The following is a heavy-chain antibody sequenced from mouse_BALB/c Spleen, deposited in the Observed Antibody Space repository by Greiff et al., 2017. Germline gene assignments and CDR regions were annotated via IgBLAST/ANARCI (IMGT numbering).Heavy chain of an antibody. Sequence: EVQLQESGTVLARPGASVKMSCKASGYTFTSYWMHWVKQRPGQGLEWIGAIYPGNSDTSYNQKFKGKAKLTAVTSTSTAYMELSSLTNEDSAVYYCTRSLGSSYDWYFDVWGAGTTVTVSS. CDR2: IYPGNSDT. CDR1: GYTFTSYW. D-gene: IGHD1-1*01. J-gene: IGHJ1*01. V-gene: IGHV1-5*01. CDR3: TRSLGSSYDWYFDV.